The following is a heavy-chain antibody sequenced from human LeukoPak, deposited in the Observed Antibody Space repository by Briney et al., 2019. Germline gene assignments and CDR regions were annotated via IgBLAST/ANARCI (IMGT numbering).Heavy chain of an antibody. D-gene: IGHD1-20*01. CDR2: FHYSGST. Sequence: SETLSLTCSVSGSSISSSSYYWGWIRQPPGKGLEWIGTFHYSGSTYYNPSLKSRVTISVNMSKNQFSLKLISVTAADTAVYYCARLYRKTYKWNDQPDYWGQGTLVTVSS. CDR3: ARLYRKTYKWNDQPDY. J-gene: IGHJ4*02. V-gene: IGHV4-39*07. CDR1: GSSISSSSYY.